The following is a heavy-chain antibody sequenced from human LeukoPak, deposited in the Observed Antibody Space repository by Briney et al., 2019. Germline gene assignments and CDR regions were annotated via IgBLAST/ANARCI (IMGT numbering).Heavy chain of an antibody. CDR1: GGSISSYY. J-gene: IGHJ6*03. D-gene: IGHD2-2*01. V-gene: IGHV4-4*07. Sequence: SETLSLTCTVSGGSISSYYWSWIRQPAGKGLEWIGRIYTNGSTNYNPSLKSRVTMSVDTSKNQFSLKLSSVTAADTAVYYCARARYCSSTSCPYYYYYYMDVWGKGTTVTVSS. CDR2: IYTNGST. CDR3: ARARYCSSTSCPYYYYYYMDV.